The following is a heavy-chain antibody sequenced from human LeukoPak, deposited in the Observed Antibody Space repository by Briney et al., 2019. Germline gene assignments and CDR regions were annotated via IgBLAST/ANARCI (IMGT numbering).Heavy chain of an antibody. CDR2: ISSSGSTI. V-gene: IGHV3-48*03. Sequence: PGGSLRLSCAVSGFTFSSYEMNWVRQAPEKGLEWVSYISSSGSTIYYADSVKGRFTISRDNAKNSLYLQMNSLRAEDTAVYYCARDRLRIPAFDYWGQGTLVTVSS. CDR1: GFTFSSYE. J-gene: IGHJ4*02. CDR3: ARDRLRIPAFDY. D-gene: IGHD2-2*01.